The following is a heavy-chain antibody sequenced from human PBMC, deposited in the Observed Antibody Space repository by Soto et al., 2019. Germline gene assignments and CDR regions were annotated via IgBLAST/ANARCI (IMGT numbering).Heavy chain of an antibody. D-gene: IGHD3-10*01. CDR3: ARDLDGSGNYYTDY. Sequence: ASVKVSCKASGYTFSSIGISWVRQAPGQGLEWMGWISPYKGNTYYAQRLQGRVTMTTDTSTSTAFMELRSLRSDDTAVYYCARDLDGSGNYYTDYWGQGTLVTVSS. CDR2: ISPYKGNT. J-gene: IGHJ4*02. CDR1: GYTFSSIG. V-gene: IGHV1-18*01.